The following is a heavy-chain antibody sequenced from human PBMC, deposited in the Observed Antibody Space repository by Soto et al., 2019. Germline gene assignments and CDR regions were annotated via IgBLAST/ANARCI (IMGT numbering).Heavy chain of an antibody. CDR1: GFTFSSYA. CDR3: AKDPRTYYYDSSGYYFEVWFDP. J-gene: IGHJ5*02. V-gene: IGHV3-23*01. D-gene: IGHD3-22*01. CDR2: ISGSGGST. Sequence: GGSLRLSCAASGFTFSSYAMSWVRQAPGKGLEWVSAISGSGGSTYYADSVKGRFTISRDNSKNTLYLQMNSLRAEDTAVYYCAKDPRTYYYDSSGYYFEVWFDPWGRGTLVTVSS.